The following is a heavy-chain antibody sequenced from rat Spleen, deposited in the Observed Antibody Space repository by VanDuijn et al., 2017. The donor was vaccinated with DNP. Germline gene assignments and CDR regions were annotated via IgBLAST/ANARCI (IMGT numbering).Heavy chain of an antibody. J-gene: IGHJ4*01. D-gene: IGHD1-12*01. CDR3: ARHRTIMPYYYAMDA. CDR2: ISYNGGTP. Sequence: EVQLVESGGGLVQPGRSLKLSCAASGFTFSDYAMAWVRQAPAKGLEWVATISYNGGTPYYRDSEKGRFTISRDNAQSTLYLQMDSLRSEDTATYYCARHRTIMPYYYAMDAWGQGASVTVSS. CDR1: GFTFSDYA. V-gene: IGHV5-29*01.